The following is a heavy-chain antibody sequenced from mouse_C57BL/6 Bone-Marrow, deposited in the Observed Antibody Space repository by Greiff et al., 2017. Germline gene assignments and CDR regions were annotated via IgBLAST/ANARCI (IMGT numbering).Heavy chain of an antibody. D-gene: IGHD1-1*01. V-gene: IGHV5-16*01. CDR1: GFTFSDYY. J-gene: IGHJ4*01. CDR3: AREGNYSYAMDY. CDR2: INYDGSST. Sequence: EVKVVESEGGLVQPGRSMKLSCTASGFTFSDYYMAWVRQVPEKGLEWVANINYDGSSTYYLDSLKSRFIISRDNAKNILYLQMSSLKSEDTATYYCAREGNYSYAMDYWGQGTSVTVSS.